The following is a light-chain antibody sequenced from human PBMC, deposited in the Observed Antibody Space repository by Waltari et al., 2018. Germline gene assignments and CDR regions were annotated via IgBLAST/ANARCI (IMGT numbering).Light chain of an antibody. CDR2: WAS. CDR1: QSILYTSNNKNY. CDR3: QQYFDNPRT. J-gene: IGKJ2*01. V-gene: IGKV4-1*01. Sequence: EIVMTQSPESLAVSLGETATITCKSSQSILYTSNNKNYLAWYQQKPGQPPRLLIYWASSRDSGVPDRFSGSGSGTDFTLTISSLQAEDVAVYYCQQYFDNPRTFGQGTRLAIK.